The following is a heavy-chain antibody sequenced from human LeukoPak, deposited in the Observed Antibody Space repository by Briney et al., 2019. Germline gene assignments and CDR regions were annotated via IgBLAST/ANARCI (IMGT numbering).Heavy chain of an antibody. CDR1: GGSFSGCY. Sequence: SETLSLTCAVYGGSFSGCYWSWIRQPPGKGLEWIGEINHSGSTNYNPSLKSRVTISVDTSKNQFSLKLSSVTAADTAVYYCARGAGRFAYYYGSGSYGTKFDYWGQGTLVTVSS. J-gene: IGHJ4*02. CDR3: ARGAGRFAYYYGSGSYGTKFDY. D-gene: IGHD3-10*01. V-gene: IGHV4-34*01. CDR2: INHSGST.